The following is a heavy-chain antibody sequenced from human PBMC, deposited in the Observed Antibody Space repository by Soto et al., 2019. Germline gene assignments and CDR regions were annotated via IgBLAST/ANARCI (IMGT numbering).Heavy chain of an antibody. D-gene: IGHD6-13*01. J-gene: IGHJ4*02. V-gene: IGHV3-43D*04. CDR1: GFTFDDYA. CDR3: AKDMGPGIAAALSFDY. CDR2: ISWDGGST. Sequence: GGSLRLSCAASGFTFDDYAMHWVRQAPGKGLEWVSLISWDGGSTYYADSVKGRFTISRDNSKNSLYLQMNSLRAEDTALYYCAKDMGPGIAAALSFDYWGQGTLVTVSS.